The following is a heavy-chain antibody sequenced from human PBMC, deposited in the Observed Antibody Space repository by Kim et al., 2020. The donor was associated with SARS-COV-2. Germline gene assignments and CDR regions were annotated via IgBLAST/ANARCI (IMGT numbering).Heavy chain of an antibody. J-gene: IGHJ3*01. D-gene: IGHD3-10*01. V-gene: IGHV1-69*08. CDR3: AKQAGSHDGLDV. CDR1: GDTLTSFT. CDR2: VIPILGTA. Sequence: SVKVSCKASGDTLTSFTITWVRQAPGQGLEWVGNVIPILGTANYAQRWQGRVTITADGLTNTAYMELSGLRSDDTAVYYCAKQAGSHDGLDVWGQGTMVAVPS.